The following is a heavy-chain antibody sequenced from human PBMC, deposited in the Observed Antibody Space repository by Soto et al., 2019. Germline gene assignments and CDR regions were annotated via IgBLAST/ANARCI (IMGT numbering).Heavy chain of an antibody. J-gene: IGHJ4*02. V-gene: IGHV3-43*01. CDR2: ISWDGDRR. CDR1: VFTFDDHT. CDR3: VKDVGFCISISCQGALDD. Sequence: GGSLRLSCSASVFTFDDHTMHWVRQAPGKGLEWVSLISWDGDRRFYADSVKGRFTISRDNSINSLFLQMNSLTTEDTALYYCVKDVGFCISISCQGALDDSGKGTLATVSA. D-gene: IGHD2-2*03.